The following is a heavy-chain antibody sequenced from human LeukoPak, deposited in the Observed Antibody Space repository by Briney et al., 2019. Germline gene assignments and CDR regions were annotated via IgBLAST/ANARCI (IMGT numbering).Heavy chain of an antibody. J-gene: IGHJ4*02. CDR1: GFTFSSYG. CDR2: ISGSGGST. Sequence: PGGSLRLSCVASGFTFSSYGMHWVRQAPGKGLEWVSAISGSGGSTYYADSVKGRFTISRDNSKNTLYLQMNSLRAEDTAVYYCAKDQSVPRYWGQGTLVTVSS. V-gene: IGHV3-23*01. CDR3: AKDQSVPRY. D-gene: IGHD2-2*01.